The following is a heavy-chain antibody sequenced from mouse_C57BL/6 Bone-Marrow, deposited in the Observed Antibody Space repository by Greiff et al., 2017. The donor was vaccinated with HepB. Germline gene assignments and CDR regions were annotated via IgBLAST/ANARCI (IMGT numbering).Heavy chain of an antibody. D-gene: IGHD2-2*01. Sequence: VQLQQPGAELVMPGASVKLSCKASGYTFTSYWMHWVKQRPGQGLEWIGEIDPSDSYTNYNQKFKGKSTWTVDKSSSTAYMQLSSLTSEDSAVYYCAREGYGDWFAYWGQGTLVTVSA. J-gene: IGHJ3*01. CDR1: GYTFTSYW. V-gene: IGHV1-69*01. CDR3: AREGYGDWFAY. CDR2: IDPSDSYT.